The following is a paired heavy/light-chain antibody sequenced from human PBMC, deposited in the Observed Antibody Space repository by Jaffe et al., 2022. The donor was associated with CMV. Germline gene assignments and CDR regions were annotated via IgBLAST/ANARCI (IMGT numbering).Heavy chain of an antibody. V-gene: IGHV4-59*01. CDR3: ARLSYYGSGSYYRRISGYYYYMDV. J-gene: IGHJ6*03. CDR2: IYYSGST. Sequence: QVQLQESGPGLVKPSETLSLTCTVSGGSISSYYWSWIRQPPGKGLEWIGYIYYSGSTNYNPSLKSRVTISVDTSKNQFSLKLSSVTAADTAVYYCARLSYYGSGSYYRRISGYYYYMDVWGKGTTVTVSS. CDR1: GGSISSYY. D-gene: IGHD3-10*01.
Light chain of an antibody. CDR1: QSISSY. V-gene: IGKV1-39*01. CDR3: QQSYSTPPGT. Sequence: DIQMTQSPSSLSASVGDRVTITCRASQSISSYLNWYQQKPGKAPKLLIYAASSLQSGVPSRFSGSGSGTDFTLTISSLQPEDFATYYCQQSYSTPPGTFGQGTKLEIK. CDR2: AAS. J-gene: IGKJ2*02.